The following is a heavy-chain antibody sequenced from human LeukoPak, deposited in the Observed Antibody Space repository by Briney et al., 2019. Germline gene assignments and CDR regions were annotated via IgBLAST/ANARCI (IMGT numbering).Heavy chain of an antibody. CDR1: GYTFTSYY. Sequence: ASVKVSCKASGYTFTSYYMHWVRQAPGQGLEWMGIINPSGGRTNYAQKFQGRVTITADESTSTAYMELSSLRSEDTAVYYCARSGLPAGGDFDYWGQGTLVTVSS. V-gene: IGHV1-46*01. CDR2: INPSGGRT. J-gene: IGHJ4*02. D-gene: IGHD3-10*01. CDR3: ARSGLPAGGDFDY.